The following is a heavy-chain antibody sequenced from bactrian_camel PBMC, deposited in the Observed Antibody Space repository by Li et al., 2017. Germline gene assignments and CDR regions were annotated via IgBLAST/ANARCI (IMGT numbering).Heavy chain of an antibody. D-gene: IGHD1*01. Sequence: HVQLVESGGGSVQAGGTLKLSCKGSTYTTGYCLAWFRQAPGKEREGVACIGRDGITMYSDSVKGRFTISKDNAKNTLYLQMNSLKPEDTAMYYCAVRRGYCPGSLWLGTTLWNHWGQGTQVTVS. V-gene: IGHV3S55*01. CDR3: AVRRGYCPGSLWLGTTLWNH. CDR1: TYTTGYC. J-gene: IGHJ4*01. CDR2: IGRDGIT.